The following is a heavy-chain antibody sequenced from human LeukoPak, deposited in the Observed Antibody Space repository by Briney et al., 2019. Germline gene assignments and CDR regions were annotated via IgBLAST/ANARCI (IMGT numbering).Heavy chain of an antibody. CDR1: AASISNYY. Sequence: PSETLSLTCAVAAASISNYYWSWIRQAPGKGLEWIGYISTSGSTNYNPSLKSRVSISLDTSKNRFSLNLNFVTAADTAVYYCASPRSGYRYTFDYWGQGALVIVSS. V-gene: IGHV4-4*09. J-gene: IGHJ4*02. CDR2: ISTSGST. CDR3: ASPRSGYRYTFDY. D-gene: IGHD3-22*01.